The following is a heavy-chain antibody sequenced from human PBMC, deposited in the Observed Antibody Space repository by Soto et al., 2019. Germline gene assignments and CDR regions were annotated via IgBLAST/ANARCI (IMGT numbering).Heavy chain of an antibody. Sequence: SETLSLTCTVSGGSISSSVYYWAWIRQSPGKGLEWIGSIYNSGITYYNPSLRSRVAIFVDTSKNQISLNLRSVTAADTAVYYCARPRGFPTNPSCLRGGMDVWGQGTKVTASS. J-gene: IGHJ6*02. D-gene: IGHD2-2*01. CDR1: GGSISSSVYY. CDR2: IYNSGIT. CDR3: ARPRGFPTNPSCLRGGMDV. V-gene: IGHV4-39*01.